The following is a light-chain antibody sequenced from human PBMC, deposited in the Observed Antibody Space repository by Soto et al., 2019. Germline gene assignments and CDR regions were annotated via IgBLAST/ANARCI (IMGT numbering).Light chain of an antibody. Sequence: EIVMTQSPATLSVSPGERATLSCRASQSVGSNLAWYQQKPGQPPRLLIYVAPTRAPGIPARFSGSGSGTEFTLTISSLQSEDFAIYFCQQYNNWPPDRTFGQGTKVEIK. V-gene: IGKV3-15*01. J-gene: IGKJ1*01. CDR2: VAP. CDR3: QQYNNWPPDRT. CDR1: QSVGSN.